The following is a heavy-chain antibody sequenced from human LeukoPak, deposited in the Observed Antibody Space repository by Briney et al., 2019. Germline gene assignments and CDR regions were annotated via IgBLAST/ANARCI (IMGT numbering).Heavy chain of an antibody. D-gene: IGHD4-17*01. J-gene: IGHJ4*02. CDR1: GLTFPNAW. CDR2: VKSKYDGVTI. CDR3: VTYGLMTLFRGIRYFDH. Sequence: GGSLRLSCVASGLTFPNAWMSWVRQAPGKGLEWVGRVKSKYDGVTIQYAAPVKGRFTISRDDSKNTLYLQMNSLKNEDTAVYFCVTYGLMTLFRGIRYFDHWGQGTLVTVSS. V-gene: IGHV3-15*06.